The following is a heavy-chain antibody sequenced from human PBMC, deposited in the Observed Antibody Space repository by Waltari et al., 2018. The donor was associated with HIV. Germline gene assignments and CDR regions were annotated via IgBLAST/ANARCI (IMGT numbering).Heavy chain of an antibody. CDR3: ARGVVAGTDYFDY. V-gene: IGHV4-34*01. CDR1: GGSFSGYY. D-gene: IGHD6-19*01. J-gene: IGHJ4*02. CDR2: IKHSGST. Sequence: QVQLQQWGAGLLTPSETLSLTCAVYGGSFSGYYWSWNRQPPGKGLEWIGEIKHSGSTNYNPSLKSRVTISVDTSKNQFSLKLSSVTAADTAVYYCARGVVAGTDYFDYWGQGTLVTVSS.